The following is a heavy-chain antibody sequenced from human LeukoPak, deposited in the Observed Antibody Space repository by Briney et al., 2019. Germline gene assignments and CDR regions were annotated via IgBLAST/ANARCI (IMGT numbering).Heavy chain of an antibody. CDR1: GFTFNNYG. J-gene: IGHJ4*02. CDR2: IRSKAYGGTT. D-gene: IGHD3-16*01. V-gene: IGHV3-49*04. CDR3: TRVLRVRTPYDY. Sequence: GGSLRLSCAASGFTFNNYGMNWVRQVPGKGLEWVGFIRSKAYGGTTEYAASVKGRFTISRDDSKSIAYLQMNSLKTEDTAVYYCTRVLRVRTPYDYWGQGTLVTVSS.